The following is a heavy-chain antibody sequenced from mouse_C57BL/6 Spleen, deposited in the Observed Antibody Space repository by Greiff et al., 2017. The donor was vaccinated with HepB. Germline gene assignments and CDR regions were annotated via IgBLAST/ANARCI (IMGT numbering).Heavy chain of an antibody. CDR3: AREDYGNPYYYAMDY. J-gene: IGHJ4*01. CDR1: GYSITSGYY. Sequence: EVKLMESGPGLVKPSQSLSLTCSVTGYSITSGYYWNWIRQFPGNKLEWMGYISYDGSNNYNPSLKNRISITRDTSKNQFFLKLNSVTTEDTATYYCAREDYGNPYYYAMDYWGQGTSVTVSS. D-gene: IGHD2-1*01. V-gene: IGHV3-6*01. CDR2: ISYDGSN.